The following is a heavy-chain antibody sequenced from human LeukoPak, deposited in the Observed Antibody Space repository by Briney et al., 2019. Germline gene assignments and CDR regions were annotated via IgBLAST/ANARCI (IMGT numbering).Heavy chain of an antibody. V-gene: IGHV3-21*01. J-gene: IGHJ4*02. CDR2: ISSSSSYI. CDR3: ASIQWFGHDY. D-gene: IGHD3-10*01. CDR1: GFTFSSYS. Sequence: GGSLRLSCAASGFTFSSYSMNWVRQAPGKGLEWASSISSSSSYIYYADSVKGRFTISRDNAKNSLYLQMNSLRAEDTAVYYCASIQWFGHDYWGQGTLVTVSS.